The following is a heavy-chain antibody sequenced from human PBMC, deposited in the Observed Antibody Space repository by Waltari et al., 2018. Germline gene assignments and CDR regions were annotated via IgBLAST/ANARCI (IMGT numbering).Heavy chain of an antibody. J-gene: IGHJ2*01. CDR2: IYTGEST. CDR1: GGSISSYY. V-gene: IGHV4-4*07. D-gene: IGHD6-19*01. Sequence: QVQLQESGPGLVKPSETLSLTCTVSGGSISSYYWSWIRQPAGKGLEWIGRIYTGESTNYNPTLMSRVTMSVDTSKNLFSLKLSSVTAADTAVYYCARDYIIAVAGTGVWYFDLWGRGTLVTVSS. CDR3: ARDYIIAVAGTGVWYFDL.